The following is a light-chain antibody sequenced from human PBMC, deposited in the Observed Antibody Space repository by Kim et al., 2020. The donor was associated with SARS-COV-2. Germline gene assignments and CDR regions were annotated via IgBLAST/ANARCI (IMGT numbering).Light chain of an antibody. J-gene: IGLJ3*02. CDR2: EVT. Sequence: QSVLTQPASVSGSPGQSITISCTGTSSDVGNYNYVSWYQHHPGKAPKLMIYEVTKRPSGVSNRFSASKSGNTASLTISGLQAEDEAEYHCSSYTRTSTWVFGGGTQLTVL. CDR1: SSDVGNYNY. V-gene: IGLV2-14*01. CDR3: SSYTRTSTWV.